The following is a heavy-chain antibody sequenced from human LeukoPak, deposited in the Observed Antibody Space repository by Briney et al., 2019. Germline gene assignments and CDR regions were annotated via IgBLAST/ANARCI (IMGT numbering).Heavy chain of an antibody. D-gene: IGHD1-1*01. Sequence: PSQTLSLTCTVSGGSISSGGYYWSWIRQHPGKGLEWIGYIYYSGSTYYNPSLKSRVTISVDTSKNQFSLKLSSVTAADTAVYYCARVSERVDYYGMDVWGQGATVTVSS. CDR2: IYYSGST. CDR3: ARVSERVDYYGMDV. V-gene: IGHV4-31*03. CDR1: GGSISSGGYY. J-gene: IGHJ6*02.